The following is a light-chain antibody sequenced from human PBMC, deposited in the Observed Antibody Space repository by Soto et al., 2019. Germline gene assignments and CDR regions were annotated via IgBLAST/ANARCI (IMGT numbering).Light chain of an antibody. CDR1: QSVLYSSNNKNY. V-gene: IGKV4-1*01. CDR2: WAS. J-gene: IGKJ2*01. Sequence: DIVMTQSPDSLAVSLGERATINCKSSQSVLYSSNNKNYLACYQQRPGQPPKLLIYWASTRESVVPDRFSGSGSGTDFTLTITSLQAEDVAVYYCQQDESTPPTFGQRNKLDI. CDR3: QQDESTPPT.